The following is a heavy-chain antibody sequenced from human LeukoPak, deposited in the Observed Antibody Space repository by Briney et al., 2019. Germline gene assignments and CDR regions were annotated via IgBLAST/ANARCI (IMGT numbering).Heavy chain of an antibody. CDR3: TREGYHPIDY. V-gene: IGHV4-39*02. Sequence: PSETLSLTCTVSGGSISSSTYYWGWIRQSPGKGLEWIGNIHYSGSTYYSPSLKSRVTISVDTSKNQFSLRLSSVTAADTAVYYCTREGYHPIDYWGQGTLVTVSS. CDR2: IHYSGST. D-gene: IGHD5-12*01. CDR1: GGSISSSTYY. J-gene: IGHJ4*02.